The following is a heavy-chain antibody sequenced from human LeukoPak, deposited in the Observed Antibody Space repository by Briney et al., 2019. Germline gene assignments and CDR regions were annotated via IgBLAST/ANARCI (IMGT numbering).Heavy chain of an antibody. CDR1: GFTFSDYY. D-gene: IGHD3-22*01. V-gene: IGHV3-11*01. Sequence: GGSLRLSCAASGFTFSDYYMSWIRQAPGKGREWVSYISSSGSTIYYADSVKGRFTISRDNAKNSLYLQMSSLRAEDTAVYYCARDFSLAHYYASSGFLDYWGQGTLVTVSS. CDR2: ISSSGSTI. CDR3: ARDFSLAHYYASSGFLDY. J-gene: IGHJ4*02.